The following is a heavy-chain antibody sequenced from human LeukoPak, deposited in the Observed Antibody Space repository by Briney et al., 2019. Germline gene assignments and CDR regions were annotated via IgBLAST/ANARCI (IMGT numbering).Heavy chain of an antibody. J-gene: IGHJ4*02. CDR2: IYHSGST. Sequence: SGTLSLTSAVSGGSISSNNWWSWVRQPPGKGLEWIGEIYHSGSTNYNASLKSRVTISVDKSKNQFSLRLTSVTAADTAVYYCVRDVGAAPDYYFDYWGQGTLVTVSS. V-gene: IGHV4-4*02. CDR1: GGSISSNNW. CDR3: VRDVGAAPDYYFDY. D-gene: IGHD1-26*01.